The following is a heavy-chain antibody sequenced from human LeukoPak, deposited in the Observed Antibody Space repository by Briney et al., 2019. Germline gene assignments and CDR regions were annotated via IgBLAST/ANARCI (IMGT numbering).Heavy chain of an antibody. D-gene: IGHD2-21*02. CDR1: GYTFTGYY. J-gene: IGHJ4*02. Sequence: ASVKVSCKASGYTFTGYYMHWVRQAPGQGLEWMGWINPNSGGTNYAQKFQGRVTMTRDTSISTAYMELSRLRSDDTAVYYCAREAYCGGDCYSAIDYWGQGTLVTVSS. V-gene: IGHV1-2*02. CDR3: AREAYCGGDCYSAIDY. CDR2: INPNSGGT.